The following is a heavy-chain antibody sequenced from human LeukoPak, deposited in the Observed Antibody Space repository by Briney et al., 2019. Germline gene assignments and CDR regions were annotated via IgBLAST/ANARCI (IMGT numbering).Heavy chain of an antibody. CDR3: AKPVGAPVRGWFDP. CDR2: IGASGGSQ. V-gene: IGHV3-23*01. J-gene: IGHJ5*02. CDR1: GLTFSNFA. D-gene: IGHD1-26*01. Sequence: GGSLRLSCAASGLTFSNFAMSWVRQAPGKGLQWVSSIGASGGSQWYADSVKGRFTISRDNSQNTLYLRMNSLSVEDTAVYYCAKPVGAPVRGWFDPWGQGTLVTVSS.